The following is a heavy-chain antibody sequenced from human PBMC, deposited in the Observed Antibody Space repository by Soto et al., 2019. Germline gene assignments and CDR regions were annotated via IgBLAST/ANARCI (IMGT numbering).Heavy chain of an antibody. CDR3: ATGRGSSWTIDY. D-gene: IGHD6-13*01. V-gene: IGHV3-23*01. CDR2: ISGSGGTS. J-gene: IGHJ4*01. Sequence: DVELSESGGGLVQPGGSLRLSCAASGFNFRSYAMSWVRRAPGKGLEWVSAISGSGGTSYFAYSVRGRFTISRDNSKNTLYLQLSSLRVEDTAEYFCATGRGSSWTIDYWGHGTLVTVSS. CDR1: GFNFRSYA.